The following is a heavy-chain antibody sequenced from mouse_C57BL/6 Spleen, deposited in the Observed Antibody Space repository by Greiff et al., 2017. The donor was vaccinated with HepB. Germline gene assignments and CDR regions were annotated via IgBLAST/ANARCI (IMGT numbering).Heavy chain of an antibody. D-gene: IGHD2-4*01. Sequence: VKLQESGPELVKPGASVKISCKASGYAFSSSWMNWVKQRPGKGLEWIGRIYPGDGDTNYNGKFKGKATLTADKSSSTAYMQLSSLTSEDSAVYFCARCGYYDYDGIFAYWGQGTLVTVSA. CDR1: GYAFSSSW. CDR3: ARCGYYDYDGIFAY. V-gene: IGHV1-82*01. CDR2: IYPGDGDT. J-gene: IGHJ3*01.